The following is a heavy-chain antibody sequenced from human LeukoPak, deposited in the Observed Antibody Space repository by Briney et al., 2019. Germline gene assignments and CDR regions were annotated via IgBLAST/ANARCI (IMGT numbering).Heavy chain of an antibody. V-gene: IGHV3-23*01. J-gene: IGHJ1*01. CDR2: ITPNADRS. CDR1: GFTFGSYG. CDR3: AIMHGYYDGSGYWVQ. Sequence: GGSLRLSCAASGFTFGSYGMSWVRQAPGKGLEWVSFITPNADRSSYADSVEGRFTISRDNPRNTLYMQMNSLRDEDTALYYCAIMHGYYDGSGYWVQWGQGTLVTVSS. D-gene: IGHD3-22*01.